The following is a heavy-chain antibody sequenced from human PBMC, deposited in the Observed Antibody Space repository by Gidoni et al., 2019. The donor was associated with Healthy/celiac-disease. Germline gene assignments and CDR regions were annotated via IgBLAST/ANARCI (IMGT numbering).Heavy chain of an antibody. CDR2: ISAYKGNT. CDR1: CYNFTRYG. D-gene: IGHD2-21*02. J-gene: IGHJ4*02. CDR3: AKDWPGVTGFFDY. V-gene: IGHV1-18*01. Sequence: QVQLVQSGSGVKKPGASVKVACKASCYNFTRYGTSWVRQAPAQGLEWMGWISAYKGNTNYAQKLKGRVTMTTDTSTSTADMGLMSLGSDDTAVYYCAKDWPGVTGFFDYWGQGTLVTVSS.